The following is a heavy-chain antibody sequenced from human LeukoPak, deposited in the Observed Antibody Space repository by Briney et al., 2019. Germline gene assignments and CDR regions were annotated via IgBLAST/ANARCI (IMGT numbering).Heavy chain of an antibody. Sequence: GGSLRLSCAASGFTFSSYWMSWVRQAPGKGLEWVANIKKDGSEKYYVDSVKGRFTISRDNAKNSLYLQMNGLRAEDTAVYYCARVSPLYAGGEDAFDFWGQGTLVTVSS. CDR3: ARVSPLYAGGEDAFDF. CDR1: GFTFSSYW. D-gene: IGHD2-8*02. V-gene: IGHV3-7*01. CDR2: IKKDGSEK. J-gene: IGHJ3*01.